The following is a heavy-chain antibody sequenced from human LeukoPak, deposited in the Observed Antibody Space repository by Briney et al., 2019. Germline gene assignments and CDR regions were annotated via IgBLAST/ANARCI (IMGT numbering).Heavy chain of an antibody. CDR1: GYTFTSYW. D-gene: IGHD4-11*01. J-gene: IGHJ3*02. Sequence: GESLKISCQASGYTFTSYWIAWVRQMPGKGLEWMGTFYPGDSDTRYSPSFQGQVTISVDRSTTTAHLQWSSLEASDSAMYCCTRRAHDSLRNYAFDIWGQGTMVTVSS. CDR3: TRRAHDSLRNYAFDI. V-gene: IGHV5-51*01. CDR2: FYPGDSDT.